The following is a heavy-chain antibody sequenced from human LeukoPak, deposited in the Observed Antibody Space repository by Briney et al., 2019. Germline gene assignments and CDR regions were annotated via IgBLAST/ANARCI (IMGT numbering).Heavy chain of an antibody. CDR1: GFTFSSYA. D-gene: IGHD3-10*01. Sequence: GGSLRLSCVASGFTFSSYAMHWVRQTPGKGLEYVSGINSNGGSTHYANSVKGRFTISRDNSKHTLYLQMGSLRTEDMAVYYCVRYYTRHSWYFDLWGRGTLVTVSS. CDR2: INSNGGST. V-gene: IGHV3-64*01. CDR3: VRYYTRHSWYFDL. J-gene: IGHJ2*01.